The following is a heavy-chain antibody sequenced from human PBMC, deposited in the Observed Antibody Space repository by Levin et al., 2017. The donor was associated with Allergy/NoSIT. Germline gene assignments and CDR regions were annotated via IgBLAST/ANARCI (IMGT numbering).Heavy chain of an antibody. J-gene: IGHJ4*02. CDR2: ISSSSNYI. D-gene: IGHD2-15*01. CDR3: ARDLVVVPATCDY. CDR1: GFTFSTYT. Sequence: GESLKISCAASGFTFSTYTMNWVRQAPGKGLEWVSSISSSSNYIYYADSVKGRFTISRDNAKNSLYLQMNSLRAEDTAVYYCARDLVVVPATCDYWGQGTLVTVSS. V-gene: IGHV3-21*01.